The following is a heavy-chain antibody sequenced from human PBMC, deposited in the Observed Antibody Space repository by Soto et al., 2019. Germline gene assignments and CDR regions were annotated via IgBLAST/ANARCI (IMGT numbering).Heavy chain of an antibody. CDR1: GFTFSSYA. D-gene: IGHD3-10*01. V-gene: IGHV3-23*01. Sequence: EVQPLESGGGLVQPGGSLRLSCAASGFTFSSYAKSWVRQAPGKGLEWVSAISGSGGSTYYADSVKGRFTISRDNSKNTLYLQMNSLRAEDTAVYYCAKGLLLWFGELGGAFDIWGQRTMVTVSS. CDR2: ISGSGGST. J-gene: IGHJ3*02. CDR3: AKGLLLWFGELGGAFDI.